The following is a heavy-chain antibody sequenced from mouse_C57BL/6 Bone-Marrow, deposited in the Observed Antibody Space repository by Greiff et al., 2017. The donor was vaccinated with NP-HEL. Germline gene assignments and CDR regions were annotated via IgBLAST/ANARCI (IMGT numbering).Heavy chain of an antibody. V-gene: IGHV1-39*01. CDR2: LHPNYGTP. Sequence: EVQLVESGPELVKPGASVKISCKASGYSFTDYNMNWVKQSNGKSLEWIGVLHPNYGTPSSNQTFKGKATLTVDQSSSTAYMQLNSLTSEDSAVYYWARGKNYSNLLYFDVWGTGTTVTVSS. J-gene: IGHJ1*03. CDR1: GYSFTDYN. CDR3: ARGKNYSNLLYFDV. D-gene: IGHD2-5*01.